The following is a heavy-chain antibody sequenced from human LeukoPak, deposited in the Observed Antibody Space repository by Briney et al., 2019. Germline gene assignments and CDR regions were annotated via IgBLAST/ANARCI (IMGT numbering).Heavy chain of an antibody. J-gene: IGHJ3*02. CDR3: AKEGHVDDAFDI. Sequence: GGSLRLSCAASGFTFSSYWMSWVRQAPGKGLEWVANIKQDGSEKYYVDSVKGRLTISRDNAKNSLYLQMNSLRAEDTAVYYCAKEGHVDDAFDIWGQGTMVTVSS. CDR2: IKQDGSEK. V-gene: IGHV3-7*01. D-gene: IGHD5-12*01. CDR1: GFTFSSYW.